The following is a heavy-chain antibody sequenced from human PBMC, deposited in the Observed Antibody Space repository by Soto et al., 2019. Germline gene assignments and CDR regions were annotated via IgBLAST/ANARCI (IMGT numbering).Heavy chain of an antibody. J-gene: IGHJ4*02. V-gene: IGHV3-30-3*01. CDR1: AFNFKNHA. D-gene: IGHD2-15*01. CDR3: ASEDCSGGRCYSSWALLLFDS. Sequence: GGSLRLSCAASAFNFKNHAMHWVRHAPGKGLEWVAVISYDGSNEYYADSVKGRFTISRDNSKNTLFLQMTSLTSDDTAVYFCASEDCSGGRCYSSWALLLFDSWGQGTRVTVSS. CDR2: ISYDGSNE.